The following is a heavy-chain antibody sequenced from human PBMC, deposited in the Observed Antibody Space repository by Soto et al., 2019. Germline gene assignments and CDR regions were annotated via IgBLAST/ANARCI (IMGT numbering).Heavy chain of an antibody. CDR3: AKDWSEYVWGSYRNNWFDP. CDR1: GFTFSSYA. D-gene: IGHD3-16*02. Sequence: EVQLLESGGGLVQPGGSLRLSCAASGFTFSSYAMSWVRQAPGKGLEWVSAISGSGGSTYYADSVKGRFTISRDNSKNTLYLQMNSLRAEDTAVYYCAKDWSEYVWGSYRNNWFDPWGQGTLVTVSS. J-gene: IGHJ5*02. V-gene: IGHV3-23*01. CDR2: ISGSGGST.